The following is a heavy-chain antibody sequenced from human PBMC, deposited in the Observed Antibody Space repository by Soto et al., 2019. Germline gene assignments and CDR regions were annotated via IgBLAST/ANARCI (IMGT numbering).Heavy chain of an antibody. D-gene: IGHD2-2*01. CDR2: IYYSGST. Sequence: SETLSLTCTVSGGSISSSSYYWGWIRQPPGKGLEWIGSIYYSGSTYYNPSLKSRVTISVDTSKNQFSLKLSSVTAAVTAVYYCARTVPAAARNWFDPWGQGTLVTVSS. J-gene: IGHJ5*02. CDR3: ARTVPAAARNWFDP. V-gene: IGHV4-39*01. CDR1: GGSISSSSYY.